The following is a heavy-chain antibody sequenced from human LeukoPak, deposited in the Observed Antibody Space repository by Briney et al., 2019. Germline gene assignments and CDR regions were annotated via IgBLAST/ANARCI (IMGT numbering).Heavy chain of an antibody. D-gene: IGHD3-9*01. CDR2: INHSGST. V-gene: IGHV4-34*01. CDR1: GGSFSGYY. CDR3: ASQLRYFVGNGMDV. J-gene: IGHJ6*02. Sequence: PSETLSLTCAVYGGSFSGYYWSWIRQPPGKGLEWIGEINHSGSTNYNPSLKSRVTISVDTSKNQFSLKLSSVTAADTAVYYCASQLRYFVGNGMDVWGQGTTVTVSS.